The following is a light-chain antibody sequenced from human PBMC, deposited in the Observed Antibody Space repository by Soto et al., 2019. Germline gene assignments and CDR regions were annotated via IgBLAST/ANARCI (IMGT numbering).Light chain of an antibody. Sequence: QSVLAQPPSAYGTPGQRVTISCSGSTSNVGSNLASWYQQLPGSAPKLLIYNDYERPSGVPDRFSGSKSGTSASLGISGLRSEDEADYCCAVWDDSLSGVVFGGGTKVNVL. CDR3: AVWDDSLSGVV. CDR1: TSNVGSNL. V-gene: IGLV1-47*02. CDR2: NDY. J-gene: IGLJ2*01.